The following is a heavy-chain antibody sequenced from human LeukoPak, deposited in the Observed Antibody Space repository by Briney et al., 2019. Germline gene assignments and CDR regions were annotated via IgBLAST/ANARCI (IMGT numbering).Heavy chain of an antibody. D-gene: IGHD2-2*01. CDR1: GFTFSSYE. CDR2: ISSSGSTI. V-gene: IGHV3-48*03. CDR3: ARDPDNCSSTSCYAGGYYYYYYMDV. J-gene: IGHJ6*03. Sequence: PGGSLRLSCAASGFTFSSYEMNWVRQAPGKGLEWVSYISSSGSTIYYADSVKGRFTISRDNSKNTLYLQMNSLRAEDTAVYYCARDPDNCSSTSCYAGGYYYYYYMDVWGKGTTVTVSS.